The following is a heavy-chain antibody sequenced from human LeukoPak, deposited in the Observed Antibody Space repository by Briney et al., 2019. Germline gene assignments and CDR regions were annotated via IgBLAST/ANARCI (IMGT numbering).Heavy chain of an antibody. Sequence: SETLSLTCTVSGGSISGHYCSWIWQPPGKRLEWIGNIYYTGSTNYNPSLKSRVTISVDTSKNQFSLKVTSLTAADTAVYYCVRDRNMAYDLWGQGTMVTVSS. CDR2: IYYTGST. J-gene: IGHJ3*01. D-gene: IGHD4-11*01. CDR1: GGSISGHY. CDR3: VRDRNMAYDL. V-gene: IGHV4-59*11.